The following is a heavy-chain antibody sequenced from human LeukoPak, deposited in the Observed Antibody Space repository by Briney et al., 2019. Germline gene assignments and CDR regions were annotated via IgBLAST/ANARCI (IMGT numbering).Heavy chain of an antibody. CDR2: MCLRGDT. Sequence: PGGFLRLSWAGSGFTFFHYDMHWVGQVIGKGLEGVSPMCLRGDTDYSGSVKGRFTISRENAQRSLYLQMNSLRAQETAVYYCARGGIQVSGIDEFDYWGQGTLVT. CDR1: GFTFFHYD. J-gene: IGHJ4*02. CDR3: ARGGIQVSGIDEFDY. D-gene: IGHD6-19*01. V-gene: IGHV3-13*01.